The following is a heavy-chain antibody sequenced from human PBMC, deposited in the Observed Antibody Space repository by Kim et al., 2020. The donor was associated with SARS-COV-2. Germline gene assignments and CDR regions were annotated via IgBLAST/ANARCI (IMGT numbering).Heavy chain of an antibody. J-gene: IGHJ4*02. Sequence: GGSLRPSCAASGFTFDDYAMHWVRQAPGKGLEWVSGISWNSGSIGYADSVKGRFTISRDNAKNSLYLQMNSLRAEDTALYYCAKDDSSGYRPWYYFDYWGQGTLVTVSS. CDR2: ISWNSGSI. CDR1: GFTFDDYA. D-gene: IGHD3-22*01. V-gene: IGHV3-9*01. CDR3: AKDDSSGYRPWYYFDY.